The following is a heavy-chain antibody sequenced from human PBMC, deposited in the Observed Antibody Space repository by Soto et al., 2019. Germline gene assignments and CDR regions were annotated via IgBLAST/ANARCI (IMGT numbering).Heavy chain of an antibody. CDR2: INPNSGGT. V-gene: IGHV1-2*02. Sequence: QVQLVQSGGEVKTPGASVKVSCKASGYTFTGHSMHWVRQAPGQGFEWMGWINPNSGGTLYAQKFQGRVTMTRDTSISTVYMELSSLRSDDTAVYYCARNRDGSDYWGKGTLVTVSS. CDR1: GYTFTGHS. J-gene: IGHJ4*02. D-gene: IGHD5-12*01. CDR3: ARNRDGSDY.